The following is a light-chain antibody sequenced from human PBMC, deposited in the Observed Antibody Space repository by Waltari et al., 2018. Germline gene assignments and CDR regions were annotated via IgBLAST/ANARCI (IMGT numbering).Light chain of an antibody. J-gene: IGLJ3*02. CDR1: RGSIDSNS. CDR3: LSFDNTLWV. V-gene: IGLV6-57*01. Sequence: FMLTPPHSVSESPGNPVTISCTRTRGSIDSNSVQWYQPRPGRSPTTGIYDDYHRPSGVPTRFSASIDRASNSASLTIAGLTTEDEADYYCLSFDNTLWVFGGGTKLTVL. CDR2: DDY.